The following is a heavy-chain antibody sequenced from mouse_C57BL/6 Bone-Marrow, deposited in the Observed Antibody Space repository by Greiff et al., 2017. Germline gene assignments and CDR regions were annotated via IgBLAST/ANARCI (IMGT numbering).Heavy chain of an antibody. D-gene: IGHD1-1*01. CDR3: ARSSNVIMYAMDY. CDR1: GYTFTSYW. CDR2: IDPSDSYT. J-gene: IGHJ4*01. Sequence: QVQLQQPGAELVKPGASVKLSCKASGYTFTSYWMQWVKQRPGQGLDWIGEIDPSDSYTNYNQKFKGKATLTVDTSSSTAYMQLSSLTSEDSAVYYCARSSNVIMYAMDYWGQGTSVTVSS. V-gene: IGHV1-50*01.